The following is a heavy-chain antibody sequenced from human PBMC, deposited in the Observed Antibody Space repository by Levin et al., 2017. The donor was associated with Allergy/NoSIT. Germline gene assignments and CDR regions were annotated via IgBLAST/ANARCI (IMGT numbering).Heavy chain of an antibody. CDR2: INPNSGGT. Sequence: ASVKVSCKASGYTFTGYYMHWVRQAPGQGLEWMGWINPNSGGTNYAQKFQGRVTMTRDTSISTAYMELSRLRSDDTAVYYCARDFLLYYYDSSGTFDYWGQGTLVTVSS. CDR3: ARDFLLYYYDSSGTFDY. J-gene: IGHJ4*02. CDR1: GYTFTGYY. V-gene: IGHV1-2*02. D-gene: IGHD3-22*01.